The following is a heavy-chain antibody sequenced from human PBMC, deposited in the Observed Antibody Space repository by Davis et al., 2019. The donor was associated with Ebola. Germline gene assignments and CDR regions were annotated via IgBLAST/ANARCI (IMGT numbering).Heavy chain of an antibody. CDR1: GYTFTNYD. CDR3: ARAPAGSNWNYGGNWFDP. D-gene: IGHD1-7*01. Sequence: ASVKVSCKASGYTFTNYDINWVRQASGQGLEWMGWMNPNSGHTGYAQKFQGRVTLTRDTSTSTAHMELSSLRSDDTAVYYCARAPAGSNWNYGGNWFDPWGRGTLVSVSS. CDR2: MNPNSGHT. J-gene: IGHJ5*02. V-gene: IGHV1-8*01.